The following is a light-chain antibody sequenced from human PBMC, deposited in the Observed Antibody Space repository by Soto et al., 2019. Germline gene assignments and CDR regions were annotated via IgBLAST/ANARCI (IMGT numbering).Light chain of an antibody. J-gene: IGKJ2*01. V-gene: IGKV2-28*01. Sequence: DLVMTQPPFSQPVTLGEPASISCRSSQSLLQSNGYNYLDWYLQKPGQSPHLLIYLGSNRASGVPDRFSGTVSGTDFTLNISRVEADDVGVYYCMQALQSPHTCGQGTKLDIK. CDR2: LGS. CDR3: MQALQSPHT. CDR1: QSLLQSNGYNY.